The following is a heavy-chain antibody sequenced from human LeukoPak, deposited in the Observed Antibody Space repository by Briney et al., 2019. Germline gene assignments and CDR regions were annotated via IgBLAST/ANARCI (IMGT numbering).Heavy chain of an antibody. Sequence: GGSLRLSCAASGFTFSNYAMSWVRQAPGMGLEWVSGISGSGGSTYYAVSVKGRFTISRDSSKNTLYLQMNSLRAEDTAVYYCAKDHGYDCSTTSCYTYWGQGTLVTVSS. V-gene: IGHV3-23*01. CDR1: GFTFSNYA. CDR3: AKDHGYDCSTTSCYTY. J-gene: IGHJ4*02. CDR2: ISGSGGST. D-gene: IGHD2-2*02.